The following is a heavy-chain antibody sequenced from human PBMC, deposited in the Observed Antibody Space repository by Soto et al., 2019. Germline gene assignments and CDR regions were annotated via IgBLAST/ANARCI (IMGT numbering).Heavy chain of an antibody. D-gene: IGHD6-19*01. CDR3: ARDGYSSAFEYFQH. J-gene: IGHJ1*01. CDR2: IWYDGSNK. Sequence: GGSLRLSCAASGFTFSSYGMHWVRQAPGKRLEGVAVIWYDGSNKYYADSVKGRFTISRDNSKNTLYLQMNSLRAEDTAVYYCARDGYSSAFEYFQHWGQGTLVTAPQ. V-gene: IGHV3-33*01. CDR1: GFTFSSYG.